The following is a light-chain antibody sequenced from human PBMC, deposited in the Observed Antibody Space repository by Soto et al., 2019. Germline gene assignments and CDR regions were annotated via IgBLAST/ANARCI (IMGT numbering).Light chain of an antibody. Sequence: QSVLTQPASVSGSPGQSITISCTGTSSDVGGYKYVSWYQQQPGKAPKLMIYDVSNRPSGVSNRFSASKSGNTASLTISGLQAEDEADYYCSSFTTITTRVFGTGTKLTVL. CDR3: SSFTTITTRV. CDR1: SSDVGGYKY. J-gene: IGLJ1*01. CDR2: DVS. V-gene: IGLV2-14*03.